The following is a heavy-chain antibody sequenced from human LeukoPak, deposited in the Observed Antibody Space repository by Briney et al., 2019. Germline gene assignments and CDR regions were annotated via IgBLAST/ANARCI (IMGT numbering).Heavy chain of an antibody. CDR3: ARVMKAVAVFPFDY. D-gene: IGHD6-19*01. CDR2: MYNSGST. Sequence: SETLSLTCTVSGGSISSDTCYWSWIRQPAGKGLEWIGRMYNSGSTNYNPSLKSRVTMSVDTSKNQFSLKLSSVTAADTAVYYCARVMKAVAVFPFDYWGQGTLVTVSS. V-gene: IGHV4-61*02. CDR1: GGSISSDTCY. J-gene: IGHJ4*02.